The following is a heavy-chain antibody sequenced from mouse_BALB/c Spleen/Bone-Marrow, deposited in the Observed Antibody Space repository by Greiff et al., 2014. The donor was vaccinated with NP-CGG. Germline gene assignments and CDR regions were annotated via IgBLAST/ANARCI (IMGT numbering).Heavy chain of an antibody. Sequence: QVQLKESGAELVRPGASVKLSCKASGYSFTSYWMNWVKQRPGHGLEWIGMIHPSDTETRLNQRFKDKPTLTVDKSSSTAYMQLNSPTSEDSAVYYCARLEGNYGSTFAYWGQGTLVTVSA. CDR2: IHPSDTET. V-gene: IGHV1-61*01. CDR1: GYSFTSYW. CDR3: ARLEGNYGSTFAY. D-gene: IGHD1-1*01. J-gene: IGHJ3*01.